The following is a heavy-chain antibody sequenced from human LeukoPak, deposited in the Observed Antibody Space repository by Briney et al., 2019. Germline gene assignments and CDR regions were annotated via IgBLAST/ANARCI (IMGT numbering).Heavy chain of an antibody. CDR3: ARDYGDYSYYYYYYMDV. J-gene: IGHJ6*03. CDR1: GFTFSSYE. Sequence: TGGSLRLSCAASGFTFSSYEMNWVRQAPGKGLEWVSYISSSGSTIYYADSVKGRFTISRDNAKNSLYLQMNSLRAEDTAVYYCARDYGDYSYYYYYYMDVWGRGTTVTVSS. V-gene: IGHV3-48*03. D-gene: IGHD4-17*01. CDR2: ISSSGSTI.